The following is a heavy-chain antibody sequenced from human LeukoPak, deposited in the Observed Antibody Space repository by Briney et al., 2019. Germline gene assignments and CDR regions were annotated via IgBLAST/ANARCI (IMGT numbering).Heavy chain of an antibody. D-gene: IGHD6-13*01. J-gene: IGHJ4*02. CDR1: GYSISSGYY. CDR2: IYHSGNT. Sequence: SETLSLTCTVTGYSISSGYYWGWIRQTPGKGLEWIGSIYHSGNTYYNPSLKSRVSISVDTSKNQFSLKLYSVTAADTAVYFCARDGSTWTLKYWGQGTLVTVSS. V-gene: IGHV4-38-2*02. CDR3: ARDGSTWTLKY.